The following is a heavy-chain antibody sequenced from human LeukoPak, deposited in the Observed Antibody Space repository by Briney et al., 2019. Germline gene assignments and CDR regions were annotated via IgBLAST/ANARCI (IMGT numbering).Heavy chain of an antibody. V-gene: IGHV3-7*01. CDR1: GFTFSRFW. D-gene: IGHD3-9*01. J-gene: IGHJ4*02. CDR3: ARVSADILTGSDYYFDY. Sequence: PGGSLRLSCAASGFTFSRFWMSWVRQAPGKGLEWVANIKQDGTEKYYLDSVKGRFTISRDNTKNSVYLQMNSLRAEDTAVYYCARVSADILTGSDYYFDYWGQGTLVTVSS. CDR2: IKQDGTEK.